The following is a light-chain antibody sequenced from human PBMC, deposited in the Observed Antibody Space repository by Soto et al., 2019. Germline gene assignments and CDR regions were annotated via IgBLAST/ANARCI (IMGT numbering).Light chain of an antibody. CDR3: QQSYCTTWR. J-gene: IGKJ1*01. CDR1: QGISTY. CDR2: AAS. V-gene: IGKV1-39*01. Sequence: DIQMTLYPNSLSASVGDRVTITCRASQGISTYLNWYQQKPGKAPKLLIYAASSLQSGVPSRFSGSGSETDFTLTISCLQPEDFATYTCQQSYCTTWRFGQGTKVDIK.